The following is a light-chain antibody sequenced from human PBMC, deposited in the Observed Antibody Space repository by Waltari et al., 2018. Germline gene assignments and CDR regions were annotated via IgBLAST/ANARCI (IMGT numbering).Light chain of an antibody. CDR2: DVT. J-gene: IGLJ2*01. V-gene: IGLV2-23*02. CDR3: CSYAGSHVV. CDR1: RSAVGSYNL. Sequence: QSALTQPASVSGSPGQSITISCTGTRSAVGSYNLVSWYQHHPGKAPKFLIYDVTKPPSGVSDRFSGSKSGNTASLTISGLQTEDEADYYCCSYAGSHVVFGGGTKLTVL.